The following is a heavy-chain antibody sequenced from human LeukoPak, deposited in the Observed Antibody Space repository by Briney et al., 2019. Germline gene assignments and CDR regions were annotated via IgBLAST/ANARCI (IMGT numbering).Heavy chain of an antibody. Sequence: PSETLSLTRTVSGGSISSYYWSWIRQPPGKGLEWIGYIYYSGSTNYNPSLKSRVTISVDTSKNQFSLKLSSVTAADTAVYYCARAAGGIAPSHYYYYGMDVWGQGTTVTVSS. CDR2: IYYSGST. CDR1: GGSISSYY. CDR3: ARAAGGIAPSHYYYYGMDV. D-gene: IGHD1-26*01. V-gene: IGHV4-59*01. J-gene: IGHJ6*02.